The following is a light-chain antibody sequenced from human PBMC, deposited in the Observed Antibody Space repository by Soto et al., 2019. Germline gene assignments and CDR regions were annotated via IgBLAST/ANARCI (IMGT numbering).Light chain of an antibody. CDR2: AAS. Sequence: DIQLTQSPSFLSASLGDRVTITCRASQAFISSLAWYQHNPGKAPKLLIYAASTLQNGVPSSFSGSGSGTEFTLTISSLQPEDFATYYCQHLNDYRYTFGQGTKVEIK. CDR3: QHLNDYRYT. CDR1: QAFISS. V-gene: IGKV1-9*01. J-gene: IGKJ2*01.